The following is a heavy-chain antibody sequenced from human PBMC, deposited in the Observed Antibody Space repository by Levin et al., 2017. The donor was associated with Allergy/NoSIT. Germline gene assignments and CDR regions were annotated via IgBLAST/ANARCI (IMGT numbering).Heavy chain of an antibody. V-gene: IGHV1-58*01. CDR2: IVVGSGNT. J-gene: IGHJ4*02. CDR1: GFTFTSSA. D-gene: IGHD1-26*01. Sequence: KISCKASGFTFTSSAVQWVRQARGQRLEWIGWIVVGSGNTNYAQKFQERVTITRDMSTSTAYMELSSLRSEDTAVYYWAADPGGWELRGPQGDYWGQGTLVTVSS. CDR3: AADPGGWELRGPQGDY.